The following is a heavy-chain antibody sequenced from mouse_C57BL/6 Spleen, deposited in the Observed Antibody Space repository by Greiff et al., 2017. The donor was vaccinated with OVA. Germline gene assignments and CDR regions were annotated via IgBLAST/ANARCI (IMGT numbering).Heavy chain of an antibody. J-gene: IGHJ1*03. CDR2: ISDGGSYT. V-gene: IGHV5-4*03. D-gene: IGHD2-14*01. CDR3: ARAGYGWYFDV. Sequence: EVMLVESGGGLVKPGGSLKLSCAASGFTFSSYAMSWVRQTPEKRLEWVATISDGGSYTYYPDNVKGRFTISRDNAKNNLYLQMSQLKSEDTAMYYCARAGYGWYFDVWGTGTTVTVSS. CDR1: GFTFSSYA.